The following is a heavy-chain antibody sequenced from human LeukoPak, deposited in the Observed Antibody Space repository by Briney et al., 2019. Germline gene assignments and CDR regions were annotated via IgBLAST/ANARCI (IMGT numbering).Heavy chain of an antibody. CDR2: INHSGST. CDR3: ARAPSSWYPYPFDY. CDR1: GGSISGYY. V-gene: IGHV4-34*01. D-gene: IGHD6-13*01. Sequence: SETLSLTCAVYGGSISGYYWSWIRQPPGKGLEWIGEINHSGSTNYNPSLKSRVTISVDTSKNQFSLKLSSVTAADTAVYYCARAPSSWYPYPFDYWGQGTLVTVSS. J-gene: IGHJ4*02.